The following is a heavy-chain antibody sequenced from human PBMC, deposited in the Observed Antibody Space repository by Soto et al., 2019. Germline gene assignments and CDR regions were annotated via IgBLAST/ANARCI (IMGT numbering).Heavy chain of an antibody. CDR2: IDPSDSYT. V-gene: IGHV5-10-1*01. CDR1: GYSFTSYW. Sequence: GESLKISCKGSGYSFTSYWISWVRQMPGKGLEWMGRIDPSDSYTNYSPSFQGHVTISADKSISTAYLQWSSLKASDTAMYYCARHGSGFYYYYGMDVWGQGTTVTVS. J-gene: IGHJ6*02. D-gene: IGHD3-10*01. CDR3: ARHGSGFYYYYGMDV.